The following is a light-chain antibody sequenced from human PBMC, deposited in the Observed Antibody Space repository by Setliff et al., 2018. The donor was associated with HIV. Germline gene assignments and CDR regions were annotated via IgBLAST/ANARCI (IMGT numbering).Light chain of an antibody. Sequence: QSALTQPPSASGTPGQRVTISCSGSSSNIGRNYVYWYQQLPGTTPKLLIYRNNQRPSGVPDRFSGSKSGTSASLALSGLRSEDEADYYCAAWDNSLSGSYVFGTGTKVTVL. CDR2: RNN. CDR1: SSNIGRNY. V-gene: IGLV1-47*01. J-gene: IGLJ1*01. CDR3: AAWDNSLSGSYV.